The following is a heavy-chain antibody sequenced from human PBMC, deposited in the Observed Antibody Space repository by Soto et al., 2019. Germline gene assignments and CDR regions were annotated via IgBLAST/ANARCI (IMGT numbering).Heavy chain of an antibody. J-gene: IGHJ4*02. CDR2: IWYDGSNK. CDR3: ATDPSSLVVVPAAMSRAPQYYFDY. V-gene: IGHV3-33*01. CDR1: GFTFSSYG. D-gene: IGHD2-2*01. Sequence: GGSLRLSCAASGFTFSSYGMHWVRQAPGKGLEWVAVIWYDGSNKYYADSVKGRFTISRDNSKNTLYLQMNSLRAEDTAVYYGATDPSSLVVVPAAMSRAPQYYFDYWGQGTLVTVSS.